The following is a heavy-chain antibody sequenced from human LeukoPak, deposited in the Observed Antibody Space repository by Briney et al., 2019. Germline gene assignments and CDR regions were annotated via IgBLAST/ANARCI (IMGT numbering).Heavy chain of an antibody. D-gene: IGHD2-2*01. J-gene: IGHJ4*02. CDR2: ISGGGTRT. CDR3: AILYCSSSSCDYFDY. V-gene: IGHV3-23*01. Sequence: GGSLRLSCAASGFTFSSYAMNWVRQAPGKVLEWVSTISGGGTRTYYADSFKGRFTISRDSADNTLYLQMSRLRAEDTAEYYCAILYCSSSSCDYFDYWGQRTLVTVSS. CDR1: GFTFSSYA.